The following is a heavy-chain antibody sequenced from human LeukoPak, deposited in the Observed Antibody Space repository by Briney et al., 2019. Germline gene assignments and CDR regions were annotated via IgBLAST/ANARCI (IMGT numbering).Heavy chain of an antibody. D-gene: IGHD2-21*01. V-gene: IGHV1-2*02. J-gene: IGHJ5*02. CDR2: INPNSGRT. Sequence: ASVKVSCKTSGYTFTDYYLHWVRQAPGQGLEWMGWINPNSGRTSSAQKFQGRVTMTRDTSIATVYMEVTWLTSDGTAINYCARADRLHGGPYLIGPWGQGTLVTVSS. CDR3: ARADRLHGGPYLIGP. CDR1: GYTFTDYY.